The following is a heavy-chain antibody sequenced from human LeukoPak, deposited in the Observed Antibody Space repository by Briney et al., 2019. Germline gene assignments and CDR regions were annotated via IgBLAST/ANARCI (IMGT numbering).Heavy chain of an antibody. D-gene: IGHD6-13*01. CDR1: GYTFTGYY. Sequence: ASVKVSCKASGYTFTGYYMHWVRQAPGQGLEWMGWINPNSGGTGYAQKFQGRVTMTRDTSISTAYMELSRLRSDDTAVYYCARLQSRQLAIDYWGQGTLVTVSS. V-gene: IGHV1-2*02. J-gene: IGHJ4*02. CDR2: INPNSGGT. CDR3: ARLQSRQLAIDY.